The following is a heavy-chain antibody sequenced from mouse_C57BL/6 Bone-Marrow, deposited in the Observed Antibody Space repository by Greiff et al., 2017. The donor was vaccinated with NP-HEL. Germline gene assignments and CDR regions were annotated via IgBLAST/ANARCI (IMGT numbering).Heavy chain of an antibody. Sequence: VQLQQSGAELMKPGASVKLSCKATGYTFTGYWIEWVKQRPGHGLEWIGEILPGSGSTNDNEKFKGKATFTADTSSNTAYMQLSSLTTEDSAIYYCAREGYLYAMDYWGQGTSVTVSS. V-gene: IGHV1-9*01. D-gene: IGHD2-2*01. J-gene: IGHJ4*01. CDR3: AREGYLYAMDY. CDR1: GYTFTGYW. CDR2: ILPGSGST.